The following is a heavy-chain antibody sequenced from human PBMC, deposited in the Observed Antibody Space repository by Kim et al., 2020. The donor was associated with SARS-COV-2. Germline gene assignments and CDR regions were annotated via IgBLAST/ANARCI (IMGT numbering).Heavy chain of an antibody. J-gene: IGHJ3*02. V-gene: IGHV3-23*01. CDR2: IRGGGANP. D-gene: IGHD5-18*01. CDR1: GFTFSNYA. CDR3: AKCLYNYGSDAFAI. Sequence: GGSLRLSCAASGFTFSNYAMNWVRQAPGKGLEWVSSIRGGGANPNYADSVKGRFTISRDNSKNTLYLQMNSLTGDATAVYYCAKCLYNYGSDAFAIWGQG.